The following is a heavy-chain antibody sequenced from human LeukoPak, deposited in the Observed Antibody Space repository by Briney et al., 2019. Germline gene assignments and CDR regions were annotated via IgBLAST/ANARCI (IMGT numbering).Heavy chain of an antibody. Sequence: ASVKVSCKASGYTFTSYGISWVRQAPGQGLEWMGWISAYNGNTNYAQKLQGRVTMTTDTSTSTAYMELRSLRSDDTAVYYCARDPTWPTSVGWLQRNLYFDYWGQGTLVTVSS. CDR2: ISAYNGNT. J-gene: IGHJ4*02. CDR3: ARDPTWPTSVGWLQRNLYFDY. V-gene: IGHV1-18*01. D-gene: IGHD5-24*01. CDR1: GYTFTSYG.